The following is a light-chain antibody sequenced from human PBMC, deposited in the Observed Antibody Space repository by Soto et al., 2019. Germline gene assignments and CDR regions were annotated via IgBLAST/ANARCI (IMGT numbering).Light chain of an antibody. Sequence: SALAQPASVSGSPGQSITISCTGTSDDVGAYNYVSWYQQHPGKAPKLMIFEVNKRPSGVPDRFSGSKSGNTASLTVSGLQTEDEADYYCTSFAGINNFVVFGGGTKLTVL. V-gene: IGLV2-8*01. J-gene: IGLJ2*01. CDR3: TSFAGINNFVV. CDR1: SDDVGAYNY. CDR2: EVN.